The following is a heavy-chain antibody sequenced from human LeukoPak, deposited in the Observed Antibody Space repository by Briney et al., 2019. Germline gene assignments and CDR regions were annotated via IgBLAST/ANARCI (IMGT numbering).Heavy chain of an antibody. V-gene: IGHV4-38-2*02. CDR1: GYSISSGYY. Sequence: SGTLSLTCTVSGYSISSGYYWGWIRQPPGKGLEWIGSIYHSGSTYYNPSLKSRVTISVDTSKNKFSLKLSSVTAADTAVYYCARLTNNWFDPWGQGTLVTVSS. CDR2: IYHSGST. J-gene: IGHJ5*02. CDR3: ARLTNNWFDP. D-gene: IGHD3-9*01.